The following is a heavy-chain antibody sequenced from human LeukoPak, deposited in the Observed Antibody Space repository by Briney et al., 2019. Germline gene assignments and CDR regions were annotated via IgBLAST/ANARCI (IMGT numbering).Heavy chain of an antibody. J-gene: IGHJ4*02. V-gene: IGHV1-18*04. CDR1: GYTFTNYG. CDR2: ISVYNGNI. Sequence: ASVKVSCKASGYTFTNYGLSWVRQAPGQGLEWMGWISVYNGNINYARKLQGRVTMTTDTSTSTAYMELRSLRSDDTAVYYCARDRFSVSVAGYWGQGTLVTVSS. D-gene: IGHD2-21*01. CDR3: ARDRFSVSVAGY.